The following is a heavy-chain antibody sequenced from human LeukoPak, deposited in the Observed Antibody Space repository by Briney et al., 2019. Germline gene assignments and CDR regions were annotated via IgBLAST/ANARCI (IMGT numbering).Heavy chain of an antibody. V-gene: IGHV4-39*01. D-gene: IGHD3-22*01. J-gene: IGHJ4*02. CDR2: IYYSGST. Sequence: SETLSLPCTVSGGSISSSSYYWGWIRRPPGRGLEWIGSIYYSGSTYYNPSLKSRVTISVDTSKNQFSLKLGSVTGAGPGVYYRARQGDYYDSSGAFDYWGQGTLVTVSS. CDR3: ARQGDYYDSSGAFDY. CDR1: GGSISSSSYY.